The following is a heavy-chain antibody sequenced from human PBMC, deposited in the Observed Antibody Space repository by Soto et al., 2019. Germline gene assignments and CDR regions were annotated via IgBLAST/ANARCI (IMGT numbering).Heavy chain of an antibody. CDR2: IKQDGSEI. CDR1: GFTFSSYW. D-gene: IGHD2-15*01. Sequence: GGSLRLSCAASGFTFSSYWMSWVRQAPGRGLGWVANIKQDGSEIYYVDSVKGRITISRDNAKNSLFLQMNSLRGEDTAVYYCARDCSGGSCYNTLYYYGMDVWGQGTTVTVSS. V-gene: IGHV3-7*01. J-gene: IGHJ6*02. CDR3: ARDCSGGSCYNTLYYYGMDV.